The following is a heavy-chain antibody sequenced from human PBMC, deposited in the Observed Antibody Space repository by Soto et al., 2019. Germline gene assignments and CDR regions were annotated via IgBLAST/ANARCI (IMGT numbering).Heavy chain of an antibody. CDR2: IWYDGSNK. Sequence: PGGSLRLSCAASGFTFSSYGMHWVRQAPGKGLEWVAVIWYDGSNKYYADSVKGRFTISRDNSKNTLYLQMNSLRAEDTAVYYCARDRNSGPYACDIWGQGTMVTVSS. CDR3: ARDRNSGPYACDI. D-gene: IGHD6-19*01. V-gene: IGHV3-33*01. CDR1: GFTFSSYG. J-gene: IGHJ3*02.